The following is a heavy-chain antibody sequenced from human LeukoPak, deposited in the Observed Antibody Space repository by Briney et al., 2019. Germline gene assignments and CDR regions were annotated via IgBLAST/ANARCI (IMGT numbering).Heavy chain of an antibody. D-gene: IGHD2-15*01. J-gene: IGHJ4*02. CDR3: ARVHCSGGSCYSFDY. Sequence: ASVKVSCKASGYTFTGYYMHWVRQAPGQGLEWMGWINPNSGGTNYAQKFQGRVTMTRDTSISTAYMELSSLRSEDTAVYYCARVHCSGGSCYSFDYWGQGTLVTVSS. CDR1: GYTFTGYY. CDR2: INPNSGGT. V-gene: IGHV1-2*02.